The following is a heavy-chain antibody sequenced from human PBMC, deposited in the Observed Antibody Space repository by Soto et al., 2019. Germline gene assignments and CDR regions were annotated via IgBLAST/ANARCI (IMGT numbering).Heavy chain of an antibody. CDR1: AFTFSSFE. Sequence: EVQLVESGGDLVQPGGSLRLSCAASAFTFSSFEMNWVRQAPGKGLEWVSYISSSGSTIYYADSVKGRFTISRDNAKSSLYLQMKSLGAEDTAVYYCAREDYGGNPFDSWGQGTLVIVSS. CDR2: ISSSGSTI. J-gene: IGHJ4*02. D-gene: IGHD4-17*01. V-gene: IGHV3-48*03. CDR3: AREDYGGNPFDS.